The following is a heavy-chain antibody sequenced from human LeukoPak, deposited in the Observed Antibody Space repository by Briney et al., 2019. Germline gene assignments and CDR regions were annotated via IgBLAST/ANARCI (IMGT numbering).Heavy chain of an antibody. CDR3: AISYNYDSSPYFDEAFDI. D-gene: IGHD3-22*01. Sequence: ASMKVSCRASGSTFTKYGISWVRQAPGQGLEWVGGITAAHKDTSYAQKFQGRVTVTTDTSTNTASMELRSLRSDDTAVYYCAISYNYDSSPYFDEAFDIWGQGTEVTVSS. CDR2: ITAAHKDT. J-gene: IGHJ3*02. V-gene: IGHV1-18*01. CDR1: GSTFTKYG.